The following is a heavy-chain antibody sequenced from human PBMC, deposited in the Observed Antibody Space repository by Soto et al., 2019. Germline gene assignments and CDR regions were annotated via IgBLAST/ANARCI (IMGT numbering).Heavy chain of an antibody. J-gene: IGHJ4*02. CDR2: FWYDDIDK. V-gene: IGHV3-33*01. Sequence: AGGSLRLSCVVSGLTFTSYAMHWVRQAPGKGLEWVATFWYDDIDKPYADSVEGRFTISRNPARGTLFLQMDSLRVEDTAMYYCVFGGLNQYFVDHWGQEIPVTV. CDR3: VFGGLNQYFVDH. D-gene: IGHD6-25*01. CDR1: GLTFTSYA.